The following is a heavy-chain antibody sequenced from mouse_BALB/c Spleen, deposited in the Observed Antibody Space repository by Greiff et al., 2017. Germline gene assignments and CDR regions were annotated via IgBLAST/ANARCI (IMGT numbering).Heavy chain of an antibody. D-gene: IGHD2-12*01. J-gene: IGHJ4*01. CDR3: ARLRWAMDY. CDR2: ISDGGSYT. Sequence: EVQVVESGGGLVKPGGSLKLSCAASGFTFSDYYMYWVRQTPEKRLEWVATISDGGSYTYYPDSVKGRFTISRDNAKNNLYLQMSSLKSEDTAMYYCARLRWAMDYWGQGTSVTVSS. V-gene: IGHV5-4*02. CDR1: GFTFSDYY.